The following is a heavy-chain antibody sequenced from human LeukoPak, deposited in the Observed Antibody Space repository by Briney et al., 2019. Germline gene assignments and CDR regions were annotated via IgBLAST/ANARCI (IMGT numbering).Heavy chain of an antibody. J-gene: IGHJ3*02. CDR3: VRQQLGNAFDI. V-gene: IGHV6-1*01. CDR1: GDSVSSNSAA. Sequence: SQTLSLTCAISGDSVSSNSAAWNWIRQPPSRGLEWLGRTYYRSKWYNEYAGSVKSRITINPDTSKNQFSLHLRSVTPEDTTVYYCVRQQLGNAFDIWGQGTLVTVSS. CDR2: TYYRSKWYN. D-gene: IGHD6-13*01.